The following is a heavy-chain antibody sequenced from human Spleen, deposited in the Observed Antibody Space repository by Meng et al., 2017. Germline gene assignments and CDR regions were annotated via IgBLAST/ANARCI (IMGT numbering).Heavy chain of an antibody. V-gene: IGHV4-39*02. Sequence: QLQLQESGPGLMRPSETLSLTCTVSGESISGTNSFWAWVRQPPGKGLESIGSIYYSGSTYYNPSFKSRVTLSVDTSKSQFSLRLSSVTAADTAVYYCAGDFDGSGWFDPWGQGTLVTVSS. CDR1: GESISGTNSF. CDR3: AGDFDGSGWFDP. J-gene: IGHJ5*02. CDR2: IYYSGST. D-gene: IGHD1-26*01.